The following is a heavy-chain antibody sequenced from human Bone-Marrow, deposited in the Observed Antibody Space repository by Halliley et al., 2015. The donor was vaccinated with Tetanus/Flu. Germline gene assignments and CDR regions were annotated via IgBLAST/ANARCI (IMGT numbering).Heavy chain of an antibody. D-gene: IGHD5-18*01. Sequence: GLVKPSETPSLSCAVYGGSFSGYYWSWIRQAPGKGLEWIGEISHSGTTNYNPSLKSRVTISIDTSKNQFSLKLSSVTPADTAVYFFARSTAMLNPFDYGGQGTLITVSS. J-gene: IGHJ4*02. CDR2: ISHSGTT. CDR1: GGSFSGYY. V-gene: IGHV4-34*10. CDR3: ARSTAMLNPFDY.